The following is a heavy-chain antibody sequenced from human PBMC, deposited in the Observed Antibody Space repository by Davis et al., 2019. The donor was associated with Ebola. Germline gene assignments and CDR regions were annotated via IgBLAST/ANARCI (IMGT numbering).Heavy chain of an antibody. CDR3: ARVGILIPSYYGSGSYGSGWFDP. D-gene: IGHD3-10*01. Sequence: MPSETLSLTCTVSGGSISSGDYYWSWIRQPPGKGLEWIGYTYYTGNTHYNPSLKSRVTISIDTSKNQFSLKLRSVTAADTAVYYCARVGILIPSYYGSGSYGSGWFDPWGQGTLVTVSS. CDR2: TYYTGNT. J-gene: IGHJ5*02. CDR1: GGSISSGDYY. V-gene: IGHV4-30-4*01.